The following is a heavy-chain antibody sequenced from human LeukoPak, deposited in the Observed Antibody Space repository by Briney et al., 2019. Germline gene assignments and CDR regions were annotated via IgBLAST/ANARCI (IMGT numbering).Heavy chain of an antibody. CDR3: ARVGRKWLQLGWFDP. V-gene: IGHV1-2*02. CDR1: GYTFTGYY. J-gene: IGHJ5*02. CDR2: INPNSGGT. D-gene: IGHD5-18*01. Sequence: ASVKVSCKASGYTFTGYYMHWVRQAPGQGLEWMGWINPNSGGTNYAQKSQGRVTMTRDTSISTAYMELSRLRSDDTAVYYCARVGRKWLQLGWFDPWGQGTLVTVSS.